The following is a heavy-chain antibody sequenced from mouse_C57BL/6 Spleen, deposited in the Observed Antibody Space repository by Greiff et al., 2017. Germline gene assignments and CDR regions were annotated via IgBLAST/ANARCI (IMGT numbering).Heavy chain of an antibody. CDR2: INPGSGGT. CDR1: GYAFTNYL. CDR3: ARGDYGNFLDY. D-gene: IGHD2-1*01. V-gene: IGHV1-54*01. Sequence: QVQLQQSGAELVRPGTSVKVSCKASGYAFTNYLIEWVKQRPGQGLEWIGVINPGSGGTNYNGKFKGKATLTADKSSSTAYMQLSSLTSEDSAVYFCARGDYGNFLDYWGQGTTLTVSS. J-gene: IGHJ2*01.